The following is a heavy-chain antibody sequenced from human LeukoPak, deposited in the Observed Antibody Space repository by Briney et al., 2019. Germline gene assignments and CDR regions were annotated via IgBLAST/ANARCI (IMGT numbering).Heavy chain of an antibody. CDR3: ARLAYSSRVLLY. V-gene: IGHV4-39*07. J-gene: IGHJ1*01. D-gene: IGHD6-13*01. CDR1: GGSISSSSYY. Sequence: SETLSLTCTVSGGSISSSSYYWGWVRQPPGRGGEWIGSIYYSGSTYYNPSLKSRVTISVDTSKNQFSLKLSSVTAADTAVYYCARLAYSSRVLLYWGQGTLVTVSS. CDR2: IYYSGST.